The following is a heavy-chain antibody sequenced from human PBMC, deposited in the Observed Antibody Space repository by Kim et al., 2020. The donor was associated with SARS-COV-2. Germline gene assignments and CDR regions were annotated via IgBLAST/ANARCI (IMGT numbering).Heavy chain of an antibody. V-gene: IGHV3-33*06. CDR1: GFNSSNYA. CDR3: TKEISGEYWAFDI. Sequence: GGSLRLSCVASGFNSSNYAMHWVRQAPGKGLEWVALIWHDGSNEYYADSVKGRFAISRDNPRNALFLQMHSLRVEDTAVYYCTKEISGEYWAFDIWGQGTMVTVSS. CDR2: IWHDGSNE. J-gene: IGHJ3*02. D-gene: IGHD7-27*01.